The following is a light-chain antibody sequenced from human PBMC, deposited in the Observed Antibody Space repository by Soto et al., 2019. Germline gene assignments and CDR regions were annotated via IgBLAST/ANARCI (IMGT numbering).Light chain of an antibody. CDR3: QQCYMGWT. Sequence: DIQMTQSPSTLSASVGDRVTITCRASQSTGRFLAWYQHQPGKAPKLLIYDASTLESGVPSRFSGTGSGTEFTFSITSLQPEDFGTYYCQQCYMGWTFGQGTKVDFK. CDR2: DAS. CDR1: QSTGRF. J-gene: IGKJ1*01. V-gene: IGKV1-5*01.